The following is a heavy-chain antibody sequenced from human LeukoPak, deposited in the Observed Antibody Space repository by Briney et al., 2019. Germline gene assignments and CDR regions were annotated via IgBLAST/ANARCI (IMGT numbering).Heavy chain of an antibody. Sequence: ASVKVSCKASGYTFTGYYMHWVRQAPGQGLEWMGWINPDSGGTNNAQKFQGRVTMTRDTSISTAYMELRSLRSDDTAVYYCASYPYYYDSSGYYALGYWGQGTLVTVSS. J-gene: IGHJ4*02. CDR3: ASYPYYYDSSGYYALGY. CDR2: INPDSGGT. V-gene: IGHV1-2*02. CDR1: GYTFTGYY. D-gene: IGHD3-22*01.